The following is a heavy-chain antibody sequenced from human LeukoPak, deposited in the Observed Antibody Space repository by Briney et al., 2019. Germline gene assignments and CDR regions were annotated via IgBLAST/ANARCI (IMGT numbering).Heavy chain of an antibody. D-gene: IGHD2-15*01. J-gene: IGHJ6*02. V-gene: IGHV3-23*01. CDR3: TKAPRVSSGGSRGGMDV. CDR2: ISAGGGST. CDR1: GFTFSGYA. Sequence: PGGSLRLSCAASGFTFSGYAMSWVRQAPGKGVEWVSAISAGGGSTFYADSVKGRFTISRDNSKNTLYLQMNSLRAEDTAVYYCTKAPRVSSGGSRGGMDVWGQGTTVTVSS.